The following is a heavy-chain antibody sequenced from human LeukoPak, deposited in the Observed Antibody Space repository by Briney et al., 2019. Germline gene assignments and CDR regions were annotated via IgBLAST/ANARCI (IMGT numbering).Heavy chain of an antibody. CDR3: AAGGATRWANWFDP. CDR1: GGSISSGSYY. D-gene: IGHD1-26*01. Sequence: PSETLSLTCTVSGGSISSGSYYWSWIRQPPGKGLEWIGYIYYSGSTNYNPSLKSRVTISVDTSKNQFSLKLSSVTAADTAVYYCAAGGATRWANWFDPWGQGTLVTVSS. V-gene: IGHV4-61*01. J-gene: IGHJ5*02. CDR2: IYYSGST.